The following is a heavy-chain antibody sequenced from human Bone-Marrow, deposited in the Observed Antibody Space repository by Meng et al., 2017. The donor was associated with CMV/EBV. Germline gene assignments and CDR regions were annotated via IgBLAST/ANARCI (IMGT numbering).Heavy chain of an antibody. CDR3: AREGHNSSGWSR. D-gene: IGHD6-19*01. Sequence: QVQLRQWGAGLLKPSETLSLTCAVYGGSFSGYYWSWIRQPPGKGLEWIGEINHSGSTNYNPSLKSRVTISVDTSKNQFSLKLSSVTAADTAVYYCAREGHNSSGWSRWGQGTLVTVSS. V-gene: IGHV4-34*01. CDR1: GGSFSGYY. J-gene: IGHJ4*02. CDR2: INHSGST.